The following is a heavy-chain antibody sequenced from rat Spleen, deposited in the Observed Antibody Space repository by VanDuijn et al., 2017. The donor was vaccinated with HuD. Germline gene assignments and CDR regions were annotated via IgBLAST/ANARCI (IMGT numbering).Heavy chain of an antibody. Sequence: EVQLVESGGGLVQPGRSLKLSCAASGFTFSDYNMAWVRQAPKKGLEWVASISYDGSSTYYRDSVKGRFTISRDNAKSTLYLQMDSLRSEDTATYYCTRGGLYYFDYWGQGVMVTVSS. V-gene: IGHV5-7*01. CDR1: GFTFSDYN. D-gene: IGHD1-11*01. CDR3: TRGGLYYFDY. J-gene: IGHJ2*01. CDR2: ISYDGSST.